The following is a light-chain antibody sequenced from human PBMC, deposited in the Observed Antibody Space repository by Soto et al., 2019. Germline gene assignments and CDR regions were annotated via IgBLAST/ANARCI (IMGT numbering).Light chain of an antibody. CDR1: QSVSSK. CDR2: EAS. V-gene: IGKV3-11*01. CDR3: QQRSIWPLT. Sequence: EIVLTQSPATLSLSPGERATISCRASQSVSSKLAWYKRKPGQAPRLLSYEASNRATGIPARFSGSRSWTDFTLTISSLAPEDFAVYYCQQRSIWPLTFGGGTNVDI. J-gene: IGKJ4*01.